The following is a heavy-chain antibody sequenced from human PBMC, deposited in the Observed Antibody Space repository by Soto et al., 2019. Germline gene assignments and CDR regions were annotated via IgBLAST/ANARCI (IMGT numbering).Heavy chain of an antibody. D-gene: IGHD2-2*01. CDR2: IKSSADAGTT. J-gene: IGHJ4*02. V-gene: IGHV3-15*01. Sequence: PGGSLRLSCAASGFTFSKAWLSWVRQAPGKGLEWVGRIKSSADAGTTDYAAPVKGRFTISRDDSENTVYLQMNSLRAEDTALYYCAKKSQATSHQRGYFDCWGQGTEVTVSS. CDR3: AKKSQATSHQRGYFDC. CDR1: GFTFSKAW.